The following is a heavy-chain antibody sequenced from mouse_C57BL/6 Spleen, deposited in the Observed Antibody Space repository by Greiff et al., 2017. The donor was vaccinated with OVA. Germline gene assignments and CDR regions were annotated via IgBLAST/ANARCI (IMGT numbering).Heavy chain of an antibody. Sequence: VMLVESGPELVKPGASVKISCKASGYAFSSSWMNWVKQRPGKGLEWIGRIYPGDGDTNYNGKFKGKATLTADKSSSTAYMQLSSLTSEDSAVYFCARGYDYDEAWFAYWGQGTLVTVSA. CDR1: GYAFSSSW. J-gene: IGHJ3*01. V-gene: IGHV1-82*01. D-gene: IGHD2-4*01. CDR3: ARGYDYDEAWFAY. CDR2: IYPGDGDT.